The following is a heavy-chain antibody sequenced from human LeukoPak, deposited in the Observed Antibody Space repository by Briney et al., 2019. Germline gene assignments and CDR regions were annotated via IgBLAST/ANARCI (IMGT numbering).Heavy chain of an antibody. V-gene: IGHV4-4*02. J-gene: IGHJ4*02. CDR3: ARAGIGYNLGDY. Sequence: SETLSLTCAVSGGSISSNNWWTWVRQPPGKGLEWIGEIHHSGRTNYNPSLKSRVTISLDKSKNQFSLKLSSVTAADTAIYYCARAGIGYNLGDYWGQGTPVTVSS. CDR1: GGSISSNNW. CDR2: IHHSGRT. D-gene: IGHD5-24*01.